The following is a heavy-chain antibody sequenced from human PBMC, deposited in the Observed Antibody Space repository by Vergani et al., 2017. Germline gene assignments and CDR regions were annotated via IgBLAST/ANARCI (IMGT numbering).Heavy chain of an antibody. CDR1: GFTFSSYE. V-gene: IGHV3-48*03. D-gene: IGHD6-19*01. CDR2: ISSSGSTI. J-gene: IGHJ4*02. CDR3: AEDRSGSVAVAELVG. Sequence: EVQLVESGGGLVQPGGSLRLSCAASGFTFSSYEMNWVRQAPGKGLEWVSYISSSGSTIYYADSVKGRFTISRDNSKNTLYLQMNSLRAEDTAVYYWAEDRSGSVAVAELVGWGQGTLVTVSS.